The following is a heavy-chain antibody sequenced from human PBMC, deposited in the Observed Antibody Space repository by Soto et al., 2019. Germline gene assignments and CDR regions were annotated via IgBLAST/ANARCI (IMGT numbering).Heavy chain of an antibody. D-gene: IGHD3-22*01. CDR3: ARDQLXPGILYSLGVLLPEYGL. CDR2: ISVSGNNA. Sequence: GGSLRLSCAASGFAFSTFAMTWVRQAPGKGLEWVAAISVSGNNAYYADSVKGRFTISRDNSQNSVFLQISSLRADDTAVYYCARDQLXPGILYSLGVLLPEYGLWGQGTLVTVSS. J-gene: IGHJ4*02. V-gene: IGHV3-23*01. CDR1: GFAFSTFA.